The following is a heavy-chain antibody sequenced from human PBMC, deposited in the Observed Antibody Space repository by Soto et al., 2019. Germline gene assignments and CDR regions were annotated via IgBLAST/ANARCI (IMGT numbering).Heavy chain of an antibody. CDR2: ISAYNGNT. V-gene: IGHV1-18*04. CDR1: GYTFTSYG. D-gene: IGHD6-13*01. J-gene: IGHJ6*02. CDR3: ATGRGAIAADGRYYYYGMDV. Sequence: ASVKVSCKASGYTFTSYGISWVRQAPGQGLEWMGWISAYNGNTKYSQKFQGRVTITRDTSASTAYMELSSLRSEDTAVYYCATGRGAIAADGRYYYYGMDVWGQGTTVTVSS.